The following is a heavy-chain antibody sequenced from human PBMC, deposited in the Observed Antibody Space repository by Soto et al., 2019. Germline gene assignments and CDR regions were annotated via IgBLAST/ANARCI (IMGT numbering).Heavy chain of an antibody. D-gene: IGHD3-3*01. Sequence: SDTLSLTCTVSGGSISSSSYYWGWIRQPPGKGLEWIGSIYYSGSTYYNPSLKSRVTISVDTSKNQFSLKLSSVTAADTAVYYCARLWQNYDFWSGPKYNWFDPWGQGTLVTVSS. CDR1: GGSISSSSYY. CDR3: ARLWQNYDFWSGPKYNWFDP. J-gene: IGHJ5*02. CDR2: IYYSGST. V-gene: IGHV4-39*01.